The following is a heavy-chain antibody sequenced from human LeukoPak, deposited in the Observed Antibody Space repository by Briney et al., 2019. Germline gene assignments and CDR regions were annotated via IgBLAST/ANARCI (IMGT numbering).Heavy chain of an antibody. V-gene: IGHV1-2*02. CDR3: ARDGGQVGATGPFDY. CDR2: INRNSGDA. D-gene: IGHD1-26*01. J-gene: IGHJ4*02. CDR1: GYTFTDYY. Sequence: ASVKVSCKASGYTFTDYYMHWVRQAPGQGLEWMGWINRNSGDANYAQKFQGRVTMTRDTSISTAYMELSRLRSDDTAVYYCARDGGQVGATGPFDYWGQGTLVTVSS.